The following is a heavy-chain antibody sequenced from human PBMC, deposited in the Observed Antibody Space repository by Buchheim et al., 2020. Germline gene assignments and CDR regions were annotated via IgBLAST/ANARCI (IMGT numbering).Heavy chain of an antibody. CDR1: GGSISSYY. CDR2: IYYSGST. CDR3: ARVSNAYYDFWSGYYLDY. Sequence: QVQLQESGPGLVKPSETLSLTCTVSGGSISSYYWSWIRQPPGKGLEWIGYIYYSGSTNYNPSLKSRVTISVDTSKNPFSLKLSSVTAADTAVYYCARVSNAYYDFWSGYYLDYWGQGTL. D-gene: IGHD3-3*01. J-gene: IGHJ4*02. V-gene: IGHV4-59*01.